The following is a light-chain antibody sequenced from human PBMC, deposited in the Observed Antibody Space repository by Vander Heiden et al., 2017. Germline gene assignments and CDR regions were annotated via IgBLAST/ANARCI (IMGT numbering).Light chain of an antibody. CDR1: QSVVSY. CDR2: DAS. J-gene: IGKJ4*01. V-gene: IGKV3-11*01. Sequence: VSTSPPTPLSLPGEESTPLSCAARQSVVSYLAWYQQRPGQAPRLLIYDASKRATGIPARFSGSGSGTDFTLTISSLQSEDSAVYYCLQRNIWHLTFGGGTRVEIK. CDR3: LQRNIWHLT.